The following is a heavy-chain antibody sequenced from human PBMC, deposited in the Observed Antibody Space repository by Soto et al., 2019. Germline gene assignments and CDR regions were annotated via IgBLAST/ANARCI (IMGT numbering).Heavy chain of an antibody. CDR1: GYFFTTYG. J-gene: IGHJ4*02. CDR2: ISTYNGNT. V-gene: IGHV1-18*04. CDR3: ARDFGSDLSAPGAVFDY. Sequence: ASVKVSCKASGYFFTTYGISWVRQAPGQGLEWMGWISTYNGNTKYAQSFQGRVTMTTDTSTYTAYMELRSLRSDDPAVYYCARDFGSDLSAPGAVFDYWGQGTVVTVSS. D-gene: IGHD3-3*01.